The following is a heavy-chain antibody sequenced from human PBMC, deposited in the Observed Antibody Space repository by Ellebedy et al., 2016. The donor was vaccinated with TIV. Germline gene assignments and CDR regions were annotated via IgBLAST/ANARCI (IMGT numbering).Heavy chain of an antibody. Sequence: MPSETLSLTCTVSGGSISSYYWSWIRQPPGKGLEWIGYIYYSGSTNYNPSLKSRVTISVDTSNNQFSLKLSSVTAAATAVYYCARANCSGGSCYTIGYYYGMDVWGQGTTVTVSS. J-gene: IGHJ6*02. CDR1: GGSISSYY. CDR3: ARANCSGGSCYTIGYYYGMDV. V-gene: IGHV4-59*12. CDR2: IYYSGST. D-gene: IGHD2-15*01.